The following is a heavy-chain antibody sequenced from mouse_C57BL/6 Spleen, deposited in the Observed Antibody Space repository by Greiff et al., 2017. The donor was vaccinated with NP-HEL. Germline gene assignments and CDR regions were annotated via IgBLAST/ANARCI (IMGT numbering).Heavy chain of an antibody. Sequence: EVMLVESGEGLVKPGGSLKLSCAASGFTFSSYAMSWVRQTPEKRLEWVAYISSGGDYIYYADTVKGRFTISRDNARNTLYLQMSSLKSEDTAMYYCTRDPVVEENAMDYWGQGTSVTVSS. CDR1: GFTFSSYA. J-gene: IGHJ4*01. D-gene: IGHD1-1*01. V-gene: IGHV5-9-1*02. CDR3: TRDPVVEENAMDY. CDR2: ISSGGDYI.